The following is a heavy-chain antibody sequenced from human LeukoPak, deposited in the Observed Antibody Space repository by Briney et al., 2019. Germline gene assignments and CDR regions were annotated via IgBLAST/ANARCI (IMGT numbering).Heavy chain of an antibody. D-gene: IGHD6-13*01. V-gene: IGHV4-39*01. CDR1: GGSINSSSYY. CDR3: ARVHIAAAGTIFNY. Sequence: SSETLSLTCTVSGGSINSSSYYWGWIRQPPGKGLEWIGSIFYSGNTYDNPSLKSRVTISVDTSKNQFSLKLSSVTAADTAVYYCARVHIAAAGTIFNYWGQGTLVTVSS. J-gene: IGHJ4*02. CDR2: IFYSGNT.